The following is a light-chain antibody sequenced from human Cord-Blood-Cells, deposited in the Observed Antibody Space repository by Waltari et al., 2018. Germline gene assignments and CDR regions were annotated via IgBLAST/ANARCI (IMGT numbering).Light chain of an antibody. CDR1: QGISSY. Sequence: DIQLTQSPSFLSASVGDRVTITCRASQGISSYLAWYQQQPGKAPKLLIYAASTLQSGVPSRFSGSGSGTEFTLTISSLQPEDFATYYCQQLKSYPLTFGGGTKVEIK. CDR3: QQLKSYPLT. V-gene: IGKV1-9*01. J-gene: IGKJ4*01. CDR2: AAS.